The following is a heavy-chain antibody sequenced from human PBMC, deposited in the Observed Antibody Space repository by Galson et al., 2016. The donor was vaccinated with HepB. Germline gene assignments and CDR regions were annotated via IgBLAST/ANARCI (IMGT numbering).Heavy chain of an antibody. CDR1: GLNFSTFG. CDR3: ARVFRPETFDL. V-gene: IGHV3-33*01. CDR2: IWHDGTNR. Sequence: SLRLSCAVSGLNFSTFGMHWVRQAPGKGLEWVAVIWHDGTNRYYSDSAKGRFTISRDNSNNTLYLQMNSLGVDDTAMYYCARVFRPETFDLWGQGTLVTVSS. J-gene: IGHJ4*02.